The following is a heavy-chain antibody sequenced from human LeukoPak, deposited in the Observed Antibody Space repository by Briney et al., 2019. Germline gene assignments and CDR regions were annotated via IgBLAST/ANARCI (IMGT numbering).Heavy chain of an antibody. J-gene: IGHJ6*03. V-gene: IGHV3-48*01. CDR2: ISSGDGVV. Sequence: GGSLRLSCAASGFAFTSYSMTWVRPAPGKGLEWVSYISSGDGVVHYADSVKGRFSISRDNVKNEVYLQMSTLRTEDTAVYFCARVDDFQTGSYKRYMDVWGKGTTVTVSS. CDR3: ARVDDFQTGSYKRYMDV. D-gene: IGHD3-9*01. CDR1: GFAFTSYS.